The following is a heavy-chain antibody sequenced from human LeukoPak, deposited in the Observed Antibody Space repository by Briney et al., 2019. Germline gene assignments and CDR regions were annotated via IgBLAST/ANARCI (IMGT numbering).Heavy chain of an antibody. CDR3: ARVWFGYFFQ. D-gene: IGHD3-10*01. J-gene: IGHJ4*02. CDR2: IHTGGTT. V-gene: IGHV3-53*01. CDR1: GFTLSNYA. Sequence: GGSLRLSCVISGFTLSNYAMSWVRQAPGKGLEWVSVIHTGGTTHYADSVKGRFTVSKDNSNNTVYLQMNSVRVEDTAVYYCARVWFGYFFQWGQGALVTVSS.